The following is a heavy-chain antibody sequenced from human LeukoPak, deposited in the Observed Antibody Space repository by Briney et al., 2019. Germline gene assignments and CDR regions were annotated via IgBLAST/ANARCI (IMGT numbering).Heavy chain of an antibody. D-gene: IGHD5-18*01. CDR1: GGSITSGGYY. J-gene: IGHJ4*02. CDR2: VYYSGSI. CDR3: ARLRGYSYAGDY. Sequence: SETLSLTCTVSGGSITSGGYYWGWIRQPPGKGLEWIGSVYYSGSIHYNPSLKSRVTISADTSKNQISLKLSSVTAADTAMYYCARLRGYSYAGDYWGQGSLVTVSS. V-gene: IGHV4-39*07.